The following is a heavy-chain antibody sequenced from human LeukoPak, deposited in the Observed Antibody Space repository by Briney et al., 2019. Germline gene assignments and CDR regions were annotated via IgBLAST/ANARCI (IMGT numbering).Heavy chain of an antibody. CDR2: ISGGGGSA. J-gene: IGHJ4*02. V-gene: IGHV3-23*01. CDR3: AKDALEYYDTSGLTTCFDY. Sequence: QTGGSLRLSCAASGFTFSSYEMNWVRQAPGKGLEWVSAISGGGGSAYYADSVKGRFTISRDNSKNTLFLQMNSLRAEDTAVYYCAKDALEYYDTSGLTTCFDYWGQGTLVTVSS. D-gene: IGHD3-22*01. CDR1: GFTFSSYE.